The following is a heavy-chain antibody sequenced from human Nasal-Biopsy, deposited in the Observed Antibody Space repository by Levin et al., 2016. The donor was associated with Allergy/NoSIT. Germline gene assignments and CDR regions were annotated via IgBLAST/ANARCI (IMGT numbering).Heavy chain of an antibody. D-gene: IGHD2-2*01. V-gene: IGHV4-61*08. CDR2: IFDGVYT. J-gene: IGHJ6*02. CDR1: GVSVSSFDYF. Sequence: SETLSLTCSVSGVSVSSFDYFWTWIRQPPGKGLEWIGYIFDGVYTNYNPSLESRATVSLDTSKNQLSLKLKSVTAADTAVYFCARVHRTMGFSNYGLDVWGQGTAVTVSS. CDR3: ARVHRTMGFSNYGLDV.